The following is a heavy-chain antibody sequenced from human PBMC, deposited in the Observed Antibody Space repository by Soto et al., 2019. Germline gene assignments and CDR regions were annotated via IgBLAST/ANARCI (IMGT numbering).Heavy chain of an antibody. J-gene: IGHJ5*02. D-gene: IGHD1-1*01. Sequence: GGSLRLSCAASGFTFSSYGMHWVRQAPGKGLEWVAVIWYDGSNKYYADSVKGRFTISRDNSKNTLYLQMNSLRAEDTAVYYCARDLVSGTTFLYNWFDPWGQGTLVTVSS. CDR3: ARDLVSGTTFLYNWFDP. CDR2: IWYDGSNK. V-gene: IGHV3-33*01. CDR1: GFTFSSYG.